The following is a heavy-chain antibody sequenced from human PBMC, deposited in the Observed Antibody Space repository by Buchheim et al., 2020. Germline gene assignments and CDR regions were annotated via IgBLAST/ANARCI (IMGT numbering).Heavy chain of an antibody. V-gene: IGHV3-21*01. D-gene: IGHD1-7*01. J-gene: IGHJ1*01. CDR3: ARGWNSEYFQH. CDR1: GFTFSSYS. CDR2: ISSSSSYI. Sequence: EVQLVESGGGLVKPGGSLRLSCAASGFTFSSYSMNWVRQAPGKGLEWVSSISSSSSYIYYADSVKGRSTIPRQNAKQQLYLQMNSLRAEDTAVYYCARGWNSEYFQHWGQGTL.